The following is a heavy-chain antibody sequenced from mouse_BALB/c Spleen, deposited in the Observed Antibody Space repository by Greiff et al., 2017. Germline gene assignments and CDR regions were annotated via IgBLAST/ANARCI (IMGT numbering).Heavy chain of an antibody. CDR3: ARGDCGSSFFAY. CDR1: GYTFTSYY. CDR2: IDPFNGGT. J-gene: IGHJ3*01. V-gene: IGHV1S135*01. Sequence: VQLKQSGPELMKPGASVKISCKASGYTFTSYYMHWVKQSHGKSLEWIGYIDPFNGGTSYNQKFKGKATLTVDKSSSTAYMHLSSLTSEDSAVYCCARGDCGSSFFAYWGQGTLVTVSA. D-gene: IGHD1-1*01.